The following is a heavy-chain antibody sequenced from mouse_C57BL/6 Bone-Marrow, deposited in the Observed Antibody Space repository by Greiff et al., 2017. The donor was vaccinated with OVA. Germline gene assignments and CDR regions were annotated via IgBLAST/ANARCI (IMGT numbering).Heavy chain of an antibody. CDR2: IWGVGST. V-gene: IGHV2-6*01. Sequence: VQLVESGPGLVAPSQSLSITCTVSGFSLTSYGVDWVRQSPGKGLEWLGVIWGVGSTNYNSALKSRLSISKDNSKSQVFLKMNSLQTDDTAMYYCASDLDSSGYPFAYWGQGTLVTVSA. CDR3: ASDLDSSGYPFAY. CDR1: GFSLTSYG. D-gene: IGHD3-2*02. J-gene: IGHJ3*01.